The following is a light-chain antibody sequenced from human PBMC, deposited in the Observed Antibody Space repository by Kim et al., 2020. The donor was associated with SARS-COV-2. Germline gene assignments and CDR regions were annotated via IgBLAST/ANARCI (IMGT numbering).Light chain of an antibody. J-gene: IGKJ1*01. V-gene: IGKV3-20*01. CDR2: GAS. CDR3: QQYGGSPWT. CDR1: QTISGNY. Sequence: YPGERATPSCTASQTISGNYLAWYQQTPGQAPRVLIHGASSRATGIPDRFSGSGSGTDFTLTISRLEPEDFAVYYCQQYGGSPWTFGHGTKVDIK.